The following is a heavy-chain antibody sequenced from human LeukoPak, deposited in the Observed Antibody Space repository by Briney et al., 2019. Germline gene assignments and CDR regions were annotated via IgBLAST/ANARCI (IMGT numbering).Heavy chain of an antibody. V-gene: IGHV3-20*04. D-gene: IGHD4-23*01. CDR3: ARRLDYGGNSGPFDY. Sequence: PGGSLRLSCAASGFTFDDYGMSWVRQAPGKGLEWVSGVNWNGGSTGYADPVKGRFTISRDNAKNSLYLQMNSLRAEDTALYYCARRLDYGGNSGPFDYWGQGTLVTVSS. J-gene: IGHJ4*02. CDR2: VNWNGGST. CDR1: GFTFDDYG.